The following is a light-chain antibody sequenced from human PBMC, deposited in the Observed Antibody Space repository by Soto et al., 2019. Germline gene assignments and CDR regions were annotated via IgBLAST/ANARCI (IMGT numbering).Light chain of an antibody. V-gene: IGKV3-15*01. Sequence: EIVVRQSPATLSLSPGQRATLSCRASQSVSSKLAWYQQRPGQAPRLLIYSASTRATGIPARFSGSGSGTEFTLTISSLQSEDFAVYYCHQYNHWLTWTCGQGTKV. J-gene: IGKJ1*01. CDR2: SAS. CDR1: QSVSSK. CDR3: HQYNHWLTWT.